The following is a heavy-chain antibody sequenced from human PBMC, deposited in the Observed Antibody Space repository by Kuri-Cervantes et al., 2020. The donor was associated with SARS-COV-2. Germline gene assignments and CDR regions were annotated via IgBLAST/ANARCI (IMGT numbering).Heavy chain of an antibody. J-gene: IGHJ5*02. Sequence: SETLSLTCTASGGSISSYYWSWIRQPPGKGLEWIGYIYYSGSTYYNPSLKSRVTISVDTSKNQFSLKLSSVTAADTAVYYCARHGPPNYDFWSGYYDGWFDPWGQGTLVTVSS. V-gene: IGHV4-59*08. CDR1: GGSISSYY. D-gene: IGHD3-3*01. CDR2: IYYSGST. CDR3: ARHGPPNYDFWSGYYDGWFDP.